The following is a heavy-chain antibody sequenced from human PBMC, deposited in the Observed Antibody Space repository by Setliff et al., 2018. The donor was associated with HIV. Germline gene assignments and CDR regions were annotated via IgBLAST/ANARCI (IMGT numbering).Heavy chain of an antibody. Sequence: GGSLRLSCAASGFTFSDVWVNWVRQAPGKGLEWVGRTKNQANGLTTEYAASVQGRFTISRDESKNSLFLQMNSLSTEDTAVYYCVRAAAGLDIWSQGIRVTVSS. CDR1: GFTFSDVW. J-gene: IGHJ4*02. V-gene: IGHV3-72*01. CDR3: VRAAAGLDI. CDR2: TKNQANGLTT.